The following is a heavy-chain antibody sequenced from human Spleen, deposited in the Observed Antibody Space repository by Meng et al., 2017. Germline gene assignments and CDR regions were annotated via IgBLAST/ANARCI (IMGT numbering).Heavy chain of an antibody. CDR1: GFTFSSYA. J-gene: IGHJ4*02. CDR3: AKDLGVPGEWELRATDY. V-gene: IGHV3-23*01. D-gene: IGHD1-26*01. Sequence: GESLKISCEASGFTFSSYAMSWVRQAPGKGLEWVAVISKSGGTIDYSDSAKGRFTISRDNSKNTLYLQMNSLRAEDTAVYYCAKDLGVPGEWELRATDYWGQGTLVTVSS. CDR2: ISKSGGTI.